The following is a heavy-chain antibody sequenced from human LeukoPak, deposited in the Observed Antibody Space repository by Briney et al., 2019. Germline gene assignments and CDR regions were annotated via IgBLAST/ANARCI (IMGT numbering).Heavy chain of an antibody. D-gene: IGHD3-22*01. V-gene: IGHV3-30*02. CDR3: AKEMYYYDSSGYYPDY. J-gene: IGHJ4*02. CDR2: IRYDGSNK. CDR1: GFTFSSYG. Sequence: GGSLRLSCAASGFTFSSYGMHWVRQAPGKGLEWEAFIRYDGSNKYYADSVKGRFTISRDNSKNTLYLQMNSLRAEDTAVYYCAKEMYYYDSSGYYPDYWGQGTLVTVSS.